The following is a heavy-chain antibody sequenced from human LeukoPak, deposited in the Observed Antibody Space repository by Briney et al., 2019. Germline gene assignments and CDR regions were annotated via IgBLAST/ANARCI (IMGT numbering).Heavy chain of an antibody. CDR3: ARGQQLVKTD. CDR2: IWYDGSIK. Sequence: PGRSLRLSFAASGFNFSTYGMHWVRQAPGKGLEWVAVIWYDGSIKNYADSVKGRFTISRDNSKNTVYLQMDSLRAEDTALYYCARGQQLVKTDWGQGTLVTVSS. V-gene: IGHV3-33*01. CDR1: GFNFSTYG. D-gene: IGHD6-13*01. J-gene: IGHJ4*02.